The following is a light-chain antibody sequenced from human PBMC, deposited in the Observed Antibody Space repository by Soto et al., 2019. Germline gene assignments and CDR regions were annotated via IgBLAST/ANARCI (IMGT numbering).Light chain of an antibody. V-gene: IGLV1-40*01. Sequence: QSVLTQPPSVSGAPGQRVTISCTGSSSNIGAGYDVHWYQQLPGTAPKLLIYGNSNRPSGVPDRFSGSKSGTSASLAITWLPAEDEADYYCQSYDSSLSGSRVFGTGTKVTVL. CDR3: QSYDSSLSGSRV. CDR1: SSNIGAGYD. J-gene: IGLJ1*01. CDR2: GNS.